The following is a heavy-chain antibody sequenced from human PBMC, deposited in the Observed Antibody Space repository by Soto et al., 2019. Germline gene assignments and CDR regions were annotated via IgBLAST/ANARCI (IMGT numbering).Heavy chain of an antibody. V-gene: IGHV1-8*01. CDR1: GYTFTSYG. CDR3: ARRWLSEGGMDV. J-gene: IGHJ6*02. D-gene: IGHD3-22*01. CDR2: MNPNSGNT. Sequence: GASVKVSCKASGYTFTSYGINWVRQATGQGLEWMGWMNPNSGNTGYAQKFQGRVTMTRNTSISTAYMELSSLRSEDTAVYYCARRWLSEGGMDVWGQGTTVTVSS.